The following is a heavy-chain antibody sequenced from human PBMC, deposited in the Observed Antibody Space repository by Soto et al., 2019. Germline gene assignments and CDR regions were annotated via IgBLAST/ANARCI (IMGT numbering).Heavy chain of an antibody. CDR3: ARTVARDYYYKGVDV. CDR1: GDSVSSNSAA. V-gene: IGHV6-1*01. Sequence: SQTLSLTCVISGDSVSSNSAAWNWIRQSPSRGLEWLGRTYYRSQWYNDYAVSVKGRIIINPDTSKNQFSLQLSSVTPEDTAVYYCARTVARDYYYKGVDVWGQGTTVTGSS. D-gene: IGHD6-19*01. J-gene: IGHJ6*02. CDR2: TYYRSQWYN.